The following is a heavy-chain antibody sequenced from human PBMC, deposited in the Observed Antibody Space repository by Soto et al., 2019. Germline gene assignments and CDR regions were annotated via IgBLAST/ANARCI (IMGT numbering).Heavy chain of an antibody. CDR2: ISGSGGST. J-gene: IGHJ6*02. Sequence: GGSLRLSCAASGFTFSSYAMSWVRQAPGKGLEWVSAISGSGGSTYYADSVKGRFTISRDNSKNTLYLQMNSLRAEDTAVYYCAKVQNIGYYYYYYGMDVWGQGTTVTVSS. D-gene: IGHD3-16*02. CDR3: AKVQNIGYYYYYYGMDV. CDR1: GFTFSSYA. V-gene: IGHV3-23*01.